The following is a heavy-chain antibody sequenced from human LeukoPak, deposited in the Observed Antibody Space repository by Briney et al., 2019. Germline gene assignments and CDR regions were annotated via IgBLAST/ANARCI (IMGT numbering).Heavy chain of an antibody. D-gene: IGHD3-10*01. CDR3: ARDKAYFYGSGSYYFDS. J-gene: IGHJ4*02. V-gene: IGHV4-39*07. CDR1: GGPISSSSFY. CDR2: IYYSGRT. Sequence: PSETLSLTCSVSGGPISSSSFYWGWIRQPPGRGLEWIGSIYYSGRTYYNPSLKSRVTISVDTSKNQFSLKLNSVTAADTAVYYCARDKAYFYGSGSYYFDSWGQGTLVTVSS.